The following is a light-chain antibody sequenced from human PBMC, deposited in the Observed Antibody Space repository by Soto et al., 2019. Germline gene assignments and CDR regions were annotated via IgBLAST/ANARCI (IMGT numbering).Light chain of an antibody. Sequence: AIRMTQSPSSFSASTGDRVTITCRASQGISSYLAWYQQKPGKAPELLIYAASTLQSGVPSRFSGSGSGTDFTLTISSLQSEDFATYYCQQYYSYPQTFGQGTKVDIK. CDR2: AAS. CDR3: QQYYSYPQT. J-gene: IGKJ1*01. V-gene: IGKV1-8*01. CDR1: QGISSY.